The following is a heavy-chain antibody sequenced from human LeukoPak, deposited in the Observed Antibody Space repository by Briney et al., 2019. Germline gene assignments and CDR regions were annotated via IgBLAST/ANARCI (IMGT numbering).Heavy chain of an antibody. D-gene: IGHD1-7*01. CDR1: GYTFSDYY. V-gene: IGHV1-2*06. Sequence: VASLKVPCKASGYTFSDYYIHWVRQAPGQGLEWLGRINPKGGGTIFAQKFQGRVTMTTDTSISTAYMELYSLRSDDTAVYYCARVEGITGTRGDWGQGTLVTVSS. CDR3: ARVEGITGTRGD. CDR2: INPKGGGT. J-gene: IGHJ4*02.